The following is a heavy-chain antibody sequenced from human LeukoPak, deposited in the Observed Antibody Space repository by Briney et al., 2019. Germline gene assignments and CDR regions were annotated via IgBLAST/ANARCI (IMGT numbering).Heavy chain of an antibody. V-gene: IGHV3-33*03. Sequence: GGSLRLSCAASGFTFSSYGMHWVRQAPGKGLEWVAVIWYDGSNKYYADSVKGPFTISRDNAKNSQYLQMNSLRAEDTAVYYCANSKYGDQPIDYWGQGTLVTVSS. CDR2: IWYDGSNK. J-gene: IGHJ4*02. CDR1: GFTFSSYG. D-gene: IGHD4-17*01. CDR3: ANSKYGDQPIDY.